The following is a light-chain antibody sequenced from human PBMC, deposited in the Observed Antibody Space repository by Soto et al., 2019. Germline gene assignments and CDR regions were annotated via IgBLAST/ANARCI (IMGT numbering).Light chain of an antibody. Sequence: EIVMTQSPVTLSVSPVVRATLCARASQSISDTLAWYQQKPGQAPRLLIHGASTRAPGFPARFSGSGSGTDFTLTISRLEPEDFAVYYCQQYGSSSITFGQGTRLEIK. J-gene: IGKJ5*01. CDR1: QSISDT. V-gene: IGKV3-15*01. CDR3: QQYGSSSIT. CDR2: GAS.